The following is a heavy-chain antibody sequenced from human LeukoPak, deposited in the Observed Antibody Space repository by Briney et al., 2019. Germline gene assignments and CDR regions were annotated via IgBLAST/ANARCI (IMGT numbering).Heavy chain of an antibody. CDR2: ISSSGNII. J-gene: IGHJ4*02. D-gene: IGHD4-17*01. V-gene: IGHV3-48*03. CDR3: ARIMSTVTTNDY. Sequence: GGSLRLSCAASGFTFSSYEMNWVRHAPGKGLEWVSYISSSGNIIYYADSVKGRFTISRDNARNSLYLQMNSLRAEDTAVYYCARIMSTVTTNDYWRQGTLITVSS. CDR1: GFTFSSYE.